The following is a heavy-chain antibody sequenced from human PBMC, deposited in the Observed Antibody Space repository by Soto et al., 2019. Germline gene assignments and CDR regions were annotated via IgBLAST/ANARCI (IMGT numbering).Heavy chain of an antibody. CDR3: ARDQGGESGNFIFDH. D-gene: IGHD1-26*01. CDR2: MWYHGRDL. V-gene: IGHV3-33*01. CDR1: GFCFSDYV. Sequence: GGSLRLSCAASGFCFSDYVMHWVRQAPGQGLEWVAVMWYHGRDLFYTDSVKGRFTISRDNSKNTLFLQMNSLRADDTAVYYYARDQGGESGNFIFDHWGQGALVTVSS. J-gene: IGHJ4*02.